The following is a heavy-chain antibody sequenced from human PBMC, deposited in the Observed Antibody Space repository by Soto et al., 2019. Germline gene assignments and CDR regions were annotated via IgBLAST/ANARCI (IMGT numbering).Heavy chain of an antibody. CDR2: ISSEGSNK. V-gene: IGHV3-30*18. CDR3: TKGSSGYYYPHLDY. CDR1: GFTFRSYG. J-gene: IGHJ4*02. D-gene: IGHD3-22*01. Sequence: PGGSLRLSCAASGFTFRSYGMHWVRQAPGKGLEWVSGISSEGSNKSYADSVKGRFTISRDSPKNTLYLQMNSLRAEDTALYYCTKGSSGYYYPHLDYWGQGTLVTVSS.